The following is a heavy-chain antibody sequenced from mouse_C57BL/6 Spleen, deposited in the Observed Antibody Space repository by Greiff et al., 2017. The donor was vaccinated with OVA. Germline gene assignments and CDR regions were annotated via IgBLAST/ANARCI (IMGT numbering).Heavy chain of an antibody. D-gene: IGHD1-1*01. CDR3: ASEDYGTSFAY. V-gene: IGHV1-61*01. Sequence: QVQLQQPGAELVRPGSSVKLSCKASGYTFTSYWMDWVKQRPGQGLEWIGNIYPSDSETHYNQKFKDKATLTVDKSSSTAYMQRSSLTSEDSAVYYCASEDYGTSFAYWGQGTLVTVSA. CDR1: GYTFTSYW. CDR2: IYPSDSET. J-gene: IGHJ3*01.